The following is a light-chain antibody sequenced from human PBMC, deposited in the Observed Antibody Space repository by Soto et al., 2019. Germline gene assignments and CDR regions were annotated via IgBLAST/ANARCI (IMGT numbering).Light chain of an antibody. CDR1: QIVNSDY. V-gene: IGKV3-20*01. CDR2: GAF. Sequence: VMTQSPGTLSLSPGERVTLSCRASQIVNSDYLAWYHQEPGQAPRLLIYGAFNRATGIPDRFSGSGSGTDFTLSISRLEPGDFGVYFCHQYAKSPRTFGQGTKVEIK. J-gene: IGKJ1*01. CDR3: HQYAKSPRT.